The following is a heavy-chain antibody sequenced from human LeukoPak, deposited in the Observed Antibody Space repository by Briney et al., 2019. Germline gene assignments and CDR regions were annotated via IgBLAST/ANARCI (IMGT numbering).Heavy chain of an antibody. D-gene: IGHD3-22*01. J-gene: IGHJ4*02. CDR3: ARARGYYYDSSGYYHTSILDY. Sequence: SETLSLTCTVSGGSISRSSNWWGWVRQPPGKGLEWIGTIYDSGNTFYNPSLTSRVTISLDTSRNQFSLRLSSVTAADTAVYYCARARGYYYDSSGYYHTSILDYWGQGTLVTVSS. CDR2: IYDSGNT. V-gene: IGHV4-39*01. CDR1: GGSISRSSNW.